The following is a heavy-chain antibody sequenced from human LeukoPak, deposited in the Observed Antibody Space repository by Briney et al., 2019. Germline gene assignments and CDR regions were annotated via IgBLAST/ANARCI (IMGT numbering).Heavy chain of an antibody. CDR2: INPNSGGT. CDR3: ARGGVSTAASSLGY. CDR1: GYTFSDYY. Sequence: ASVKVSCTASGYTFSDYYLHWVRQAPGQGLEWMGWINPNSGGTNFAQKFRGRVTMTRDTSITTAYMELTRLKSDDTPVYYCARGGVSTAASSLGYWGQGTLVTVSS. D-gene: IGHD6-13*01. J-gene: IGHJ4*01. V-gene: IGHV1-2*02.